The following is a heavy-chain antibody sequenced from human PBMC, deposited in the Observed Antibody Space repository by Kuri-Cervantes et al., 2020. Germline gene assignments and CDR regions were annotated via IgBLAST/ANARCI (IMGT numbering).Heavy chain of an antibody. D-gene: IGHD3-3*01. CDR2: IYYSGSI. Sequence: GSLRLSCTVSGGSISSSSYYWGWIRQPPGKGLEWIGSIYYSGSIYYKPSLKSRVTISVDTSKNQFSLKLSSVTAADTAVYYCARLWLEWTFDYWGQGTLVTVSS. CDR3: ARLWLEWTFDY. V-gene: IGHV4-39*01. J-gene: IGHJ4*02. CDR1: GGSISSSSYY.